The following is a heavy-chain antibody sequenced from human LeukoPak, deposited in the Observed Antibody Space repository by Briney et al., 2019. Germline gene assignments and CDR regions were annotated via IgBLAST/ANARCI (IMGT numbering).Heavy chain of an antibody. D-gene: IGHD4-17*01. CDR1: GFTFSSYS. CDR3: ARVRAVTTKHDAFDI. V-gene: IGHV3-7*01. Sequence: GGSLRLSCAASGFTFSSYSMNWVRQAPGKGLEWVANIEEDGSEKYYVDPGKGRFTISRDNAKNSLYLQMNSLRAEDTAVYYCARVRAVTTKHDAFDIWGQGTMVTVSS. CDR2: IEEDGSEK. J-gene: IGHJ3*02.